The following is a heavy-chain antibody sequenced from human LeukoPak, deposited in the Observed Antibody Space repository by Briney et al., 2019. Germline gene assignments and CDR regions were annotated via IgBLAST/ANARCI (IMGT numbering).Heavy chain of an antibody. CDR2: ISAYNGRT. CDR1: GYTFINHG. CDR3: GRWSPDPNDS. Sequence: VASVKVSCKASGYTFINHGLSWVRQAPGQGLEWTGWISAYNGRTEYAQKFQDRVTMTTDTSTTTGYMELRSLRSDDTAVYFCGRWSPDPNDSWGQGTLVTVSS. V-gene: IGHV1-18*01. J-gene: IGHJ4*02. D-gene: IGHD3-3*01.